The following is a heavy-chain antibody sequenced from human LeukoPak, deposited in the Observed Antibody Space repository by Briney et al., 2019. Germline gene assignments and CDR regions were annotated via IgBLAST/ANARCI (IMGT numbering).Heavy chain of an antibody. V-gene: IGHV3-9*01. CDR2: MRWNSGSI. J-gene: IGHJ4*02. D-gene: IGHD1-26*01. Sequence: GGSLRLSCAASGFTFDDDAMRWVRQAPGKGLERVSGMRWNSGSIGYADSVKGRFTISRDNAKNSLYLQMNSLRAEDTALYYCAKDNAVGASDYWGQGTLVTVSS. CDR3: AKDNAVGASDY. CDR1: GFTFDDDA.